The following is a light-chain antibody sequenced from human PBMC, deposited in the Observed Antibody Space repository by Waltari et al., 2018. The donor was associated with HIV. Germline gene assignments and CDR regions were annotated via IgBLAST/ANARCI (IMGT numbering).Light chain of an antibody. Sequence: QSVLTQPPSVSGAPGQRVTISCTGSRSNIGAGYDVHWYQQLPGPAPKLLIYGNSNRPSGVPDRFSGSKSGTSASLAITGLQAEDEADYYCQSYDSSLSVVFGGGTKLTVL. CDR2: GNS. CDR1: RSNIGAGYD. J-gene: IGLJ2*01. V-gene: IGLV1-40*01. CDR3: QSYDSSLSVV.